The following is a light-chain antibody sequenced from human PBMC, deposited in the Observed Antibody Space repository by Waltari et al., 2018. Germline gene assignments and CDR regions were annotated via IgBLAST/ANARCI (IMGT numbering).Light chain of an antibody. CDR1: SSNIRSSYH. CDR2: ANN. CDR3: QSFDSSLDGYV. V-gene: IGLV1-40*01. Sequence: QSVLTQPPSVSGAPGQRVTISCTGSSSNIRSSYHVHWYQHLPGTAPKVLIYANNNRPSGVPDRFSGSKSGASASLAITGLQAEDEADYYCQSFDSSLDGYVFGTGTKVTVL. J-gene: IGLJ1*01.